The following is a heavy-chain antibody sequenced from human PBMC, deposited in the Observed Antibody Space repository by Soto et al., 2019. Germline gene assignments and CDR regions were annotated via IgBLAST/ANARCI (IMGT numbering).Heavy chain of an antibody. CDR3: PPVPLYGSGSLFDY. CDR2: ISGSGGST. J-gene: IGHJ4*02. Sequence: EVQLLESGGGLVQPGGSLRLSCAASGFTFSSYAMSWVRQAPGKGLEWVSAISGSGGSTYYADSVKGRFTISRDNSKNTLYLQMNSLRAEDTAVYYCPPVPLYGSGSLFDYWGQGTLVTVSS. D-gene: IGHD3-10*01. V-gene: IGHV3-23*01. CDR1: GFTFSSYA.